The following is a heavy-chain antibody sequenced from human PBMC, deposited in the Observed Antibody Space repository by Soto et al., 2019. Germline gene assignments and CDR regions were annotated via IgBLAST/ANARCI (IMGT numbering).Heavy chain of an antibody. CDR3: VRSIAP. CDR2: IYYSGST. CDR1: GGSISSYY. V-gene: IGHV4-59*12. J-gene: IGHJ5*02. Sequence: PSETLSLTCTVSGGSISSYYWSWIRQPPGKGLEWIGYIYYSGSTNYNPSLKSRVTISVDTSKNQFSLKLSSVTAADTAVYYCVRSIAPWGQGTLVTVYS.